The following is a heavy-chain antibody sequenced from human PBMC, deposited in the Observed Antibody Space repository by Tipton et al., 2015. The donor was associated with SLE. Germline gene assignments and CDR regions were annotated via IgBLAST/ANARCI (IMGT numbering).Heavy chain of an antibody. CDR2: IYTSGST. V-gene: IGHV4-61*02. CDR1: GYSITSNYY. Sequence: GLVKPSQTLSLTCTVSGYSITSNYYWSWIRQPAGKGLEWIGHIYTSGSTNYNPSLKSRVTISVDTSKNQFSLKLSSVTAADTAVYYCARHDTNYGRNWFDPWGQGTLVTVSS. CDR3: ARHDTNYGRNWFDP. J-gene: IGHJ5*02. D-gene: IGHD2-8*01.